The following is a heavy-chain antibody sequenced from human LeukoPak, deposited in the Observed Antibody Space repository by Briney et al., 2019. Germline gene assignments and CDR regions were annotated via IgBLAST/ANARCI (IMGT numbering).Heavy chain of an antibody. CDR1: GGSISSSSYY. Sequence: SETLSLTCTVSGGSISSSSYYWGWIRQPPGKGRGWIGSIYYSGSTYNNPSRKTRATISVDTSKNQFSLRLSSWTTAVTACYYCASVWSVKWLGGAPFFDFWGQGTLVTVSS. CDR2: IYYSGST. CDR3: ASVWSVKWLGGAPFFDF. D-gene: IGHD3-10*01. J-gene: IGHJ4*02. V-gene: IGHV4-39*07.